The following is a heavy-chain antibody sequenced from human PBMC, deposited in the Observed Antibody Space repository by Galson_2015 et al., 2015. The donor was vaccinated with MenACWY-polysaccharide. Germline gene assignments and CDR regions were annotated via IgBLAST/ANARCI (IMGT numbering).Heavy chain of an antibody. CDR2: TNGDGGAT. CDR1: GFTFSPYW. J-gene: IGHJ5*02. V-gene: IGHV3-74*01. D-gene: IGHD2-15*01. Sequence: SLRLSCAASGFTFSPYWMHWVRQAPGKGLVWVSRTNGDGGATDYADSVKGRFTISRDNAKNTLYLQMNSLRAEDTAVYYCARAGAKYCRGGNCFFNWFDPWGQGTLVTVSS. CDR3: ARAGAKYCRGGNCFFNWFDP.